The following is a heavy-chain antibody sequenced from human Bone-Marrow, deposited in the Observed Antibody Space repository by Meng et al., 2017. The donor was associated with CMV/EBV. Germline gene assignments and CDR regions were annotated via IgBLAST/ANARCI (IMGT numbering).Heavy chain of an antibody. CDR2: ISAYNGNT. CDR3: ARPAENYDFWSGYYYYYYGMDV. CDR1: GYTFTSYG. J-gene: IGHJ6*02. V-gene: IGHV1-18*01. Sequence: ASVKVSCKASGYTFTSYGISWVRQAPGQGLEWMGWISAYNGNTNYAQKLQGRVTMTTDTFTSTAYMELRSLRSDDTAVYYCARPAENYDFWSGYYYYYYGMDVLGQGTTVTVSS. D-gene: IGHD3-3*01.